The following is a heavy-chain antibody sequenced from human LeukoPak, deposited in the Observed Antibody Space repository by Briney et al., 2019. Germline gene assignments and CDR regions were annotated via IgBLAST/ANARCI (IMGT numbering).Heavy chain of an antibody. D-gene: IGHD2-15*01. Sequence: GGSLRLSCAASGFMFSSNWMSWVRQAPGKGLEWVSAISNNGGYTYYADSVQGRFTISRDNSKSTLCLQMNSLRAEDTAVYYCAKQLGYCSDGSCYFPYWGQGTLVTVSS. J-gene: IGHJ4*02. V-gene: IGHV3-23*01. CDR1: GFMFSSNW. CDR3: AKQLGYCSDGSCYFPY. CDR2: ISNNGGYT.